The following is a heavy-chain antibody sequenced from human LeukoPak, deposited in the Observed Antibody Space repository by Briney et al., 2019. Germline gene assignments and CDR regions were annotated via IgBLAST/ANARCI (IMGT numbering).Heavy chain of an antibody. J-gene: IGHJ4*02. Sequence: GGSLRLSCAASGFTFSSSAMSWVRQAPGRGLEWVSVIYSGGSTYYADSVKGRFTISRDNSKNTLYLQMNSLRAEDTAVYYCARGLAVAGTGEYYFDYWGQGTLVTVSS. CDR2: IYSGGST. CDR3: ARGLAVAGTGEYYFDY. CDR1: GFTFSSSA. V-gene: IGHV3-53*01. D-gene: IGHD6-19*01.